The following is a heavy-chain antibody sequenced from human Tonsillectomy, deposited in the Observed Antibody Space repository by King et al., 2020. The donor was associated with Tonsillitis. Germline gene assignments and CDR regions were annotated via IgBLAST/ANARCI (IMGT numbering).Heavy chain of an antibody. Sequence: QLQESGPGLVKPSETLSLTCTVSGGSISSSSYYWGWIRQPPGKGLEWIGSIYYSGSTYYNPSLKSRVTISVDTSKNQFSLKLSSVPAADTAVYYCASVDTDMFDYWGQGTLVTVSS. J-gene: IGHJ4*02. V-gene: IGHV4-39*01. CDR2: IYYSGST. D-gene: IGHD5-18*01. CDR1: GGSISSSSYY. CDR3: ASVDTDMFDY.